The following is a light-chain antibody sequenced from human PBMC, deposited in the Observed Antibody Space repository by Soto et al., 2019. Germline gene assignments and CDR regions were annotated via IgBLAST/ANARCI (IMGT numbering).Light chain of an antibody. CDR3: HQYDNAPQT. V-gene: IGKV3-11*01. Sequence: IVLTQSPATLSLSPVKRATLSCMASQNISNYLIWYQQKPGQAPRLLIYDVSNRATGIPARFSGSGSGTDFSLTISRLEPEDFAVYYCHQYDNAPQTYGQGTKVDIK. CDR1: QNISNY. J-gene: IGKJ2*01. CDR2: DVS.